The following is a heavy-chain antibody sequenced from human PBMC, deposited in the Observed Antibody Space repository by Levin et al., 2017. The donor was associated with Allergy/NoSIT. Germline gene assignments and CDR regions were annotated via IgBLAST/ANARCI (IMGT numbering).Heavy chain of an antibody. D-gene: IGHD1-7*01. V-gene: IGHV2-5*02. Sequence: SGPTLVKPTQTLTLTCTFSGFSLSTDEVGVGWFRQPPGKALEWLALIYWDDDKRFSPSLKTRLTITKDTSRNQVVLTMTNMDPVDTATYYCAQTSSIDLDPWGQGILVTVSS. CDR1: GFSLSTDEVG. CDR3: AQTSSIDLDP. CDR2: IYWDDDK. J-gene: IGHJ5*02.